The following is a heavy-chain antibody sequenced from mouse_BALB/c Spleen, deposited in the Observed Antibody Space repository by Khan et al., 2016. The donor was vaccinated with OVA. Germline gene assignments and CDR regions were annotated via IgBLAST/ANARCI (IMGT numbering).Heavy chain of an antibody. D-gene: IGHD2-14*01. V-gene: IGHV1-80*01. CDR2: IYPGDGDT. J-gene: IGHJ3*01. Sequence: VQLQESGAELVRPGSSVKISCKASGYVFSNYWMNWVKQRPGQGLEWIGQIYPGDGDTSFNGKFRGKATMTADKSSSTAYMQLSSLTSEDSAVYFCARSGYDYCAYWGQGTLVTVSA. CDR1: GYVFSNYW. CDR3: ARSGYDYCAY.